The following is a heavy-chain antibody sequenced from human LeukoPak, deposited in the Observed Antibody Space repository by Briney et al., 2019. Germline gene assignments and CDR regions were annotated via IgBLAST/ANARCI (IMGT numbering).Heavy chain of an antibody. Sequence: GGSLRLSCAASGFTVSSSFMSWVRQAPGKGLEWVSVIYSGGTTYYADSVKGRFTISRDNSRNTLYLQMNSLRAEDTAVYYCARDGYGNNYMDVWGKGTTVTVSS. V-gene: IGHV3-53*01. CDR1: GFTVSSSF. J-gene: IGHJ6*03. CDR2: IYSGGTT. D-gene: IGHD1/OR15-1a*01. CDR3: ARDGYGNNYMDV.